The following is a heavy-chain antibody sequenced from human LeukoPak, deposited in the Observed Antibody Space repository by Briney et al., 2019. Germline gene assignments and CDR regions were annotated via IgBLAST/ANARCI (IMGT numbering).Heavy chain of an antibody. Sequence: GSLSPPGQALGSTFAGFAMSGARTAPGKGWGGVSVFIGIGGSTYYADSVKGRFTIYRDNSKNTLYLQMNSLRAEDTAVYYCARDLSRAIKTSPYFAYWGQGTLVTVSS. V-gene: IGHV3-23*01. CDR3: ARDLSRAIKTSPYFAY. J-gene: IGHJ4*02. CDR1: GSTFAGFA. CDR2: FIGIGGST.